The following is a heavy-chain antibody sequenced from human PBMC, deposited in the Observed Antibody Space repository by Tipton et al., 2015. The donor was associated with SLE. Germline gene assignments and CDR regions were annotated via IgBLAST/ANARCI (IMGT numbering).Heavy chain of an antibody. D-gene: IGHD3-22*01. V-gene: IGHV4-39*07. Sequence: TLSLTCTVSGGSISSSSHYWGWIRQPPGKGLEWIGSIYYSGSTNYNPSLKSRVTISVDTSKNQFSLRLSSVTAADAAVYYCARSSSGYYVDYWGQGTLVTVSS. CDR1: GGSISSSSHY. CDR3: ARSSSGYYVDY. CDR2: IYYSGST. J-gene: IGHJ4*02.